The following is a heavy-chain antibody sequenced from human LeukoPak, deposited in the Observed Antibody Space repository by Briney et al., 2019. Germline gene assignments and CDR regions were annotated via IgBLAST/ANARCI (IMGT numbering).Heavy chain of an antibody. D-gene: IGHD2-15*01. CDR3: ARDTPGSMDV. V-gene: IGHV4-4*07. CDR1: AVSISNYQ. CDR2: IYTSGST. Sequence: SETLSLTCTVSAVSISNYQWSWIRQPAGKGLEWIGHIYTSGSTNYNPSLKSRVTMSVDTSKNQFSLKLSSVTAAHTAVYYCARDTPGSMDVWGKGTTVTISS. J-gene: IGHJ6*03.